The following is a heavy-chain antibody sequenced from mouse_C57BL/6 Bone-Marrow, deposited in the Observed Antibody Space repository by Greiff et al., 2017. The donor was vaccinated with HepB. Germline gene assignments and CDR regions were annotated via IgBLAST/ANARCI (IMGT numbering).Heavy chain of an antibody. CDR3: ARGVLLRLDY. J-gene: IGHJ2*01. D-gene: IGHD1-1*01. CDR1: GYTFTSYW. CDR2: IYPSDSET. Sequence: VKLQQPGAELVRPGSSVKLSCKASGYTFTSYWMDWVKQRPGQGLEWIGNIYPSDSETHYNPKFKDKATLTVDKSSSTAYMQFSSLTSEDSAVYYCARGVLLRLDYWGQGTTLTVSS. V-gene: IGHV1-61*01.